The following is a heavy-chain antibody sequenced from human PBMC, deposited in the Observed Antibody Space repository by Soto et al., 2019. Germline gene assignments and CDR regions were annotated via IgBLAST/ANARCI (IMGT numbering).Heavy chain of an antibody. CDR3: ARGGGSYHYLGYYGMDV. CDR1: GFTFSSYA. J-gene: IGHJ6*02. D-gene: IGHD1-26*01. CDR2: ISYDGSNK. Sequence: QVQLVESGGGVVQPGRSLRLSCAASGFTFSSYAMHWVRQAPGKGLEWVAVISYDGSNKYYADSVKGRFTISRDNSKNPLYLQMNSLRAEDTAVYYWARGGGSYHYLGYYGMDVWGQGTTVTVSS. V-gene: IGHV3-30-3*01.